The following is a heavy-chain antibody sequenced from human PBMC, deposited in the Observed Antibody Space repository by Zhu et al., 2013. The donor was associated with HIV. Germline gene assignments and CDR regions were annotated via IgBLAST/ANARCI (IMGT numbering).Heavy chain of an antibody. CDR2: INPNSGGT. D-gene: IGHD2-21*02. J-gene: IGHJ6*02. CDR3: ARVGRAEAYCGGDCYSRGRFGYYGMDV. CDR1: GGTFSSYA. Sequence: QVQLVQSGAEVKKPGSSVKVSCKASGGTFSSYAISWVRQAPGQGLEWMGWINPNSGGTNYAQKFQGWVTMTRDTSISTAYMELSRLRSDDTAVYYCARVGRAEAYCGGDCYSRGRFGYYGMDVWGQGTTVTVSS. V-gene: IGHV1-2*04.